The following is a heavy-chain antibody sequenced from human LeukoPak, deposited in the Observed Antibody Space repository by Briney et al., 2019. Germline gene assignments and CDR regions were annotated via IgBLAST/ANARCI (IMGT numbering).Heavy chain of an antibody. CDR1: GFTFTDYT. Sequence: GGSLRLSCAASGFTFTDYTMNWVRQAPGKGLEWVSSISSRSSYIYYADPVKGRFTISRDNAKNSLYLQMNSLRAEDTAVYYCARDGGAMDHFDYWGQGTLVTVSS. J-gene: IGHJ4*02. D-gene: IGHD5-18*01. CDR3: ARDGGAMDHFDY. CDR2: ISSRSSYI. V-gene: IGHV3-21*01.